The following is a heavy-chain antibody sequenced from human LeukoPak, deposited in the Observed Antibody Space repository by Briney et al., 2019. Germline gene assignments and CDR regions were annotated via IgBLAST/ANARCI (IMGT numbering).Heavy chain of an antibody. CDR1: NGSITSTSYY. J-gene: IGHJ4*02. Sequence: SETLSLTCFVSNGSITSTSYYWAWIRQSPGKGLEWIGTTSSGGSAYYKTSLKSRVTISVDTPKTQLSLRLTSVTAADTAVYYCARQGGGDFVDSWGQGTLVSVS. V-gene: IGHV4-39*01. D-gene: IGHD4-17*01. CDR2: TSSGGSA. CDR3: ARQGGGDFVDS.